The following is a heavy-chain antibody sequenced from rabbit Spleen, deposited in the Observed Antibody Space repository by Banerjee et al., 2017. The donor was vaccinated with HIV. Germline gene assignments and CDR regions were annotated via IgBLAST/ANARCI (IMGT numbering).Heavy chain of an antibody. J-gene: IGHJ2*01. CDR1: GISFGISDY. CDR2: IDTGSSGFT. V-gene: IGHV1S45*01. D-gene: IGHD4-2*01. CDR3: ARDYVNAFDP. Sequence: QQQLEESGGGLVKPGGTLTLTCKASGISFGISDYMCWVRQAPGKGLEWIACIDTGSSGFTYHASWAKGRFTISKASSTTVTLQATSLTAADTATYFCARDYVNAFDPWGPGTLVTVS.